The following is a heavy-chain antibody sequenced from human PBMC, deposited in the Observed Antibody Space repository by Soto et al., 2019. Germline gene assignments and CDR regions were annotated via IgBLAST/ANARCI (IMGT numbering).Heavy chain of an antibody. J-gene: IGHJ4*02. Sequence: QLQLQESGPGLVKPSETLSLTCTVSGGSISSRSYYWGWIRQPPGKGLEWIGSIYYSGSTYYNPSLKSRVTISVDTSKHQFALKLSSVTAADTAVFYCAGGDYAQPFDYWGQGTLVTVSS. CDR1: GGSISSRSYY. CDR2: IYYSGST. V-gene: IGHV4-39*01. CDR3: AGGDYAQPFDY. D-gene: IGHD4-17*01.